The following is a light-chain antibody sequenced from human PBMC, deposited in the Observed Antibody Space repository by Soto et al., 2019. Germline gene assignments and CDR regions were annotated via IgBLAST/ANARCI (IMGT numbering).Light chain of an antibody. CDR1: SDDY. V-gene: IGLV2-14*01. CDR3: SSYTNSKTLL. CDR2: GVT. Sequence: QSALTQPASVSGSPGQSITISCTGTSDDYVSWYQQHPGKAPELMIYGVTNRPSGVSTRFSGSKSGNAASLTISGLQTEDEADYYCSSYTNSKTLLFGTGTKVTVL. J-gene: IGLJ1*01.